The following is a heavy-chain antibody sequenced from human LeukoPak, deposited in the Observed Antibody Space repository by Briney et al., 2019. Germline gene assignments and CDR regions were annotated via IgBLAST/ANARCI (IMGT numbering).Heavy chain of an antibody. CDR3: AGRSSGYCSSTSCYTGSYYYGMDV. D-gene: IGHD2-2*02. CDR1: GYTFTGYY. V-gene: IGHV1-2*02. J-gene: IGHJ6*02. CDR2: INPNSGGT. Sequence: GASVKVSCKASGYTFTGYYMHWVRQAPGQGLEWMGWINPNSGGTNYAQKFQGRVTMTRDTSISTAYMELSRLRSDDTAVYYCAGRSSGYCSSTSCYTGSYYYGMDVWGQGTTVTVSS.